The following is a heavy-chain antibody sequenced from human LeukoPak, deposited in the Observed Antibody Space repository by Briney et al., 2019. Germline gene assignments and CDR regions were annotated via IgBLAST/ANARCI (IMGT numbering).Heavy chain of an antibody. J-gene: IGHJ6*03. D-gene: IGHD6-19*01. CDR3: ARGAGTVAGTGGNYYYYYMDV. CDR1: GGSISSYY. Sequence: PSETLSLTCTVSGGSISSYYWSWIRQPPGKGLEWIGYIYYSGSTNYNPSLKSRVTISVDTSKNQFSLKLSSVIAADTAVYYCARGAGTVAGTGGNYYYYYMDVWGKGTTVTVSS. CDR2: IYYSGST. V-gene: IGHV4-59*01.